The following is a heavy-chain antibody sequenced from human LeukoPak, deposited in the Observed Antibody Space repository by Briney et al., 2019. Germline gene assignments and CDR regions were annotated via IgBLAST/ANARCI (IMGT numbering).Heavy chain of an antibody. J-gene: IGHJ3*02. CDR1: GFTVSSNY. Sequence: GGSLRLSCAASGFTVSSNYMSWVRQAPGKGLEWVSAISGSGGSTYYADSVKGRFTISRDNSKNTLYLQMNSLRAEDTAVYYCAKDLDYYDSSGYYYHDSLAVDIWGQGTMVTVSS. V-gene: IGHV3-23*01. D-gene: IGHD3-22*01. CDR2: ISGSGGST. CDR3: AKDLDYYDSSGYYYHDSLAVDI.